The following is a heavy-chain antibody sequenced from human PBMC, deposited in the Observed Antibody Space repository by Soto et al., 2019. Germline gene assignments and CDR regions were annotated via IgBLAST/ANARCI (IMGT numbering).Heavy chain of an antibody. Sequence: GASVKVSCKASGYTFTGFYMHWVRQAPGQGLEWMGWINPDSGGTNYAQKFQGWVTMTRDTSISTAYMELSRLRSDDTAVYYCASEGGYCSSTSCYRGAFDIWGQGTMVTVSS. J-gene: IGHJ3*02. D-gene: IGHD2-2*01. CDR1: GYTFTGFY. CDR2: INPDSGGT. V-gene: IGHV1-2*04. CDR3: ASEGGYCSSTSCYRGAFDI.